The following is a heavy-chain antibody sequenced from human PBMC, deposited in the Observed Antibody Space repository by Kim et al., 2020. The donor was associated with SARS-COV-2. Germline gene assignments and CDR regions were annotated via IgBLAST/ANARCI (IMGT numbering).Heavy chain of an antibody. CDR2: GI. CDR3: VREMDGGTFDY. Sequence: GIHDPKSFQGRVTITRDTSTSTVYMELSSLRSDDTAVYFCVREMDGGTFDYWGQGTLVTVSS. V-gene: IGHV1-46*01. J-gene: IGHJ4*02. D-gene: IGHD2-15*01.